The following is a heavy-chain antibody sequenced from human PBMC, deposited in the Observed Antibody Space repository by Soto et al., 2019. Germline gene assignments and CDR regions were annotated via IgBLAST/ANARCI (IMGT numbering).Heavy chain of an antibody. CDR1: GFTFSSYW. V-gene: IGHV3-74*01. CDR3: ASGLKGYDGVDV. J-gene: IGHJ6*02. Sequence: EVQLVESGGGLVQPGGSLRLSCAASGFTFSSYWMHWVRQAPGKGLVWVSRIIGNESSTCYADSVKGRFTISRDNAKNTLYLQMNSLSAEDTAVYSCASGLKGYDGVDVWGQGTTVTVSS. CDR2: IIGNESST. D-gene: IGHD3-22*01.